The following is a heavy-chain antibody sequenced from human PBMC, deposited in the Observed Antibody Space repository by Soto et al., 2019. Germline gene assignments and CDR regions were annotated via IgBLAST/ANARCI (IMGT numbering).Heavy chain of an antibody. D-gene: IGHD6-19*01. CDR2: TYYRSKWYN. V-gene: IGHV6-1*01. CDR1: GDSVSSNSAA. CDR3: ATNTGAVAGTHGGNYYYYFGMDV. Sequence: SRTLSLTCAMSGDSVSSNSAAWNWIRQSPSRGLEWLGRTYYRSKWYNDYAVSVKSRITINPDTSKNQFSLQLNSVTPEDTAVYYCATNTGAVAGTHGGNYYYYFGMDVWGQGTPVTVSS. J-gene: IGHJ6*02.